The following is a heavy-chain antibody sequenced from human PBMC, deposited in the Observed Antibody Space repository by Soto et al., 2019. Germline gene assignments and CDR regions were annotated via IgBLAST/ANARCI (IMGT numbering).Heavy chain of an antibody. V-gene: IGHV3-33*01. D-gene: IGHD3-10*01. CDR2: IWYDGSNK. CDR3: DRNSKRMVREGEYYYGLDV. Sequence: GGSLRLSCAVSGFTFSSYGMHWVRQAPGKWLERVAVIWYDGSNKYYADSVKGRFTISRDNSKNTLYLQMNSLRAEDTAVYYCDRNSKRMVREGEYYYGLDVWGQGTTATVSS. CDR1: GFTFSSYG. J-gene: IGHJ6*02.